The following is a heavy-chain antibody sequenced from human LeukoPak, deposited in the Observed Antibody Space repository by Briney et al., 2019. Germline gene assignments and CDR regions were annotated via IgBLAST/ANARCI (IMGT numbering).Heavy chain of an antibody. Sequence: PGGSLRLSCAASEFAFSSFALHWVRQAPGKGLEWVAVISYDGSNKNYADSVKGRFTISRDNPKNTLYLQMNSLRGEDTALYYCARDGNSGWYTGENYYYYGMDVWGQGTTVTVSS. D-gene: IGHD6-19*01. V-gene: IGHV3-30-3*01. J-gene: IGHJ6*02. CDR3: ARDGNSGWYTGENYYYYGMDV. CDR1: EFAFSSFA. CDR2: ISYDGSNK.